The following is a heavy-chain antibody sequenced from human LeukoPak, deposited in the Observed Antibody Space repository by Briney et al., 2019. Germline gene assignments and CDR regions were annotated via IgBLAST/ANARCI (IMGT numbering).Heavy chain of an antibody. J-gene: IGHJ4*02. CDR2: ISYDGSNK. Sequence: PGGSLRLSWAASGFTFSSYGMHWVRQAPGKGLEWVAIISYDGSNKYYADSVKGRFTISRDNSKNTLYLQMNSLRAEDTAVYYCAKASLGGRNYFDYWGQGTLVTVSS. V-gene: IGHV3-30*18. CDR3: AKASLGGRNYFDY. D-gene: IGHD1-26*01. CDR1: GFTFSSYG.